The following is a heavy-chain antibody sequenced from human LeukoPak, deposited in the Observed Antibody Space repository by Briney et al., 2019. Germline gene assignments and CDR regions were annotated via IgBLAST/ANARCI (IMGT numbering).Heavy chain of an antibody. CDR3: ARRQDSGSYYKGAVDY. CDR1: GFTFSDYY. V-gene: IGHV3-11*04. J-gene: IGHJ4*02. D-gene: IGHD1-26*01. CDR2: ISSSGSTI. Sequence: GGSLRLSCVASGFTFSDYYMSWIRQAPGKGLEWVSYISSSGSTIYYAESVKGRFTISRDNAKNSLYLQMNSLRAEDTAVYYCARRQDSGSYYKGAVDYWGQGTLVTVSS.